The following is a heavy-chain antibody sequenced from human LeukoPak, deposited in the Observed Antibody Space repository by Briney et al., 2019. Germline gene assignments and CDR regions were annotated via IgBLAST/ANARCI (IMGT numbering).Heavy chain of an antibody. CDR2: ISAYNGNT. CDR3: ARARPQGAASPSSYYDFWSGYWEHPTPEENWFDP. Sequence: ASVKVSCKASGYTFTSYGISWVRQAPGQGLEWMGWISAYNGNTNYAQKLQGRVTMTTDTSTSTAYMELRSLRSDDTAVYYCARARPQGAASPSSYYDFWSGYWEHPTPEENWFDPWGQGTLVTVSS. D-gene: IGHD3-3*01. J-gene: IGHJ5*02. CDR1: GYTFTSYG. V-gene: IGHV1-18*01.